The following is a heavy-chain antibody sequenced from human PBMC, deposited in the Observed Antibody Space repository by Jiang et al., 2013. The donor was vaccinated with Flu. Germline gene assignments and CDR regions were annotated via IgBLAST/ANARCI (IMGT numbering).Heavy chain of an antibody. CDR2: INTKTGDP. Sequence: QSGSELKRPGASVKVSCKASAYSFTNYALTWVRQAPGQGLEWMGWINTKTGDPTYAQAFTGRFVFSSDTSVSTAYLHISGLKPEDTAVYYCAREGYYFDTTGSPRSHGLDVWGQGTAVTVSS. D-gene: IGHD3-22*01. J-gene: IGHJ6*02. CDR3: AREGYYFDTTGSPRSHGLDV. CDR1: AYSFTNYA. V-gene: IGHV7-4-1*02.